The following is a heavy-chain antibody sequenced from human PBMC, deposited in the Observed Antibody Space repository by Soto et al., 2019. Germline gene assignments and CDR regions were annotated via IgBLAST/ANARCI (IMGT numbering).Heavy chain of an antibody. CDR2: ISGSGGST. D-gene: IGHD5-12*01. CDR1: GFTFSSYA. Sequence: HPGGSLRLSCAASGFTFSSYAMSWVRQAPGKGLEWVSAISGSGGSTYYADSVKGRFTISRDNSKNTLYLQMNSLRAEDTAVYYCAKDSRSEDIVATVMDVWGKGTTVTVSS. CDR3: AKDSRSEDIVATVMDV. V-gene: IGHV3-23*01. J-gene: IGHJ6*03.